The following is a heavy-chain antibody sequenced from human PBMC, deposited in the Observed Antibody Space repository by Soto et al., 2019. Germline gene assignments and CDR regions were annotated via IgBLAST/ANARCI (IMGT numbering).Heavy chain of an antibody. CDR1: GCTFSSYA. J-gene: IGHJ2*01. CDR2: IIPIFGTA. V-gene: IGHV1-69*13. D-gene: IGHD2-2*01. CDR3: ARAPTPIVVVPAAMGLWYFDL. Sequence: ASVKVSCKASGCTFSSYAISCVRQAPGQVLEWMGGIIPIFGTANYAQKFQGRVTITADESTSTAYMELSSLRSEDTAVYYCARAPTPIVVVPAAMGLWYFDLWGRGTLVTVSS.